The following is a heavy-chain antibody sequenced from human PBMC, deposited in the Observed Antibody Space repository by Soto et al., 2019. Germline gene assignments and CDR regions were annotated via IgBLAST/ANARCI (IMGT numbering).Heavy chain of an antibody. V-gene: IGHV3-66*01. CDR2: IYSGGST. J-gene: IGHJ3*02. D-gene: IGHD3-22*01. CDR3: ARLTYYYDKPHPRAFDI. CDR1: GFTVSSNY. Sequence: GGSLRLSCAASGFTVSSNYMSWVRQAPGKGLEWVSVIYSGGSTYYADSVKGRFTISRDNSKNTLYLQMNSLRAEDTAVYYCARLTYYYDKPHPRAFDIWGQGTMVTVSS.